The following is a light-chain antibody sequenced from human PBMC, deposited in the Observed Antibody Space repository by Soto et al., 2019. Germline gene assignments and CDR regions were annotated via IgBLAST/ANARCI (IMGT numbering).Light chain of an antibody. CDR2: EDN. V-gene: IGLV6-57*04. Sequence: NFMLTQPHSVSESPGKTVTISCTRSSGSIASNYVQWYQQRPGSAPTTVIYEDNQRPSGVPDRFSASIDSSSNSASLTISGLKTEDEAGYYCQSYDSSNVVFGGGTKLTVL. CDR3: QSYDSSNVV. CDR1: SGSIASNY. J-gene: IGLJ2*01.